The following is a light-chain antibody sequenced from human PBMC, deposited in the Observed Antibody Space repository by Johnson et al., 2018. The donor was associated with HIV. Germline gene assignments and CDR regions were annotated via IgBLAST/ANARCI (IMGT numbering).Light chain of an antibody. V-gene: IGLV1-51*02. CDR3: GTWDSSLSASYV. Sequence: TQPPSVSAAPGQKVTISCSGSSSNIGNNYVSWYQQLPGTAPKLLIYENNKRPSGIPDRFSGSKSGTSATLGITGLQTGAEADYYCGTWDSSLSASYVFGTGTKVTVL. CDR1: SSNIGNNY. CDR2: ENN. J-gene: IGLJ1*01.